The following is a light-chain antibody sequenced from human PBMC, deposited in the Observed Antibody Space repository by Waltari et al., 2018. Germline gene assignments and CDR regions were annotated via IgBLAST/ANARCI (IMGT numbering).Light chain of an antibody. V-gene: IGLV5-45*01. CDR3: MILYNNAVV. Sequence: QAVLTQLASLSASPGPSPILPSTSRSCIDVGTFRIYRYQQRAGSPPQFLWRYKSDSDNRQGSGVPSRFSGSKDFSANAGILLISGLQSADEADYYCMILYNNAVVFGGGTKLTVL. CDR1: SCIDVGTFR. J-gene: IGLJ3*02. CDR2: YKSDSDN.